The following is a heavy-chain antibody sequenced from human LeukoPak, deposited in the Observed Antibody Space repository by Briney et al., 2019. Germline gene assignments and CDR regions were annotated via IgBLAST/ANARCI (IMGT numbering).Heavy chain of an antibody. V-gene: IGHV1-2*02. CDR1: GYIFTGYY. D-gene: IGHD2-15*01. J-gene: IGHJ5*02. Sequence: ASVKVSCKASGYIFTGYYIHWVRQAPGQGLEWMGWISPKSGGADYAQKFQGRVTMTRDTSSGTAYMTLSRLRPDDTAVYYCARGPPEYCSGGSCYSGRNWIDPWGLGTLVIVSS. CDR3: ARGPPEYCSGGSCYSGRNWIDP. CDR2: ISPKSGGA.